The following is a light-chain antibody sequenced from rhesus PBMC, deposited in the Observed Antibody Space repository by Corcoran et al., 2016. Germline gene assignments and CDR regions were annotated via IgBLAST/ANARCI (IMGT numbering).Light chain of an antibody. CDR2: GAS. CDR1: QGITND. J-gene: IGKJ1*01. CDR3: QHYYSTPWT. Sequence: DIQMTQSPSSLSASVGDRVTITCRASQGITNDLAWYQQKPGETPKLLIYGASSLESGVPSRVSGSGAGTDVTLTISSLQFEDFATYYCQHYYSTPWTFGQGTKVEIK. V-gene: IGKV1S17*01.